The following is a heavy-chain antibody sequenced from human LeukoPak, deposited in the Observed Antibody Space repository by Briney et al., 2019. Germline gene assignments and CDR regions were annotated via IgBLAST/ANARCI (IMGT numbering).Heavy chain of an antibody. V-gene: IGHV3-21*01. CDR1: GFTFSNHD. D-gene: IGHD3-10*01. CDR3: VREGSGSTHYMDV. Sequence: GRSLRLSCATSGFTFSNHDMNWVRQAPGKGLEWVSSITGSSNSIDFADSVKGRFAISRDNAKNSLFLQMDSLRVEDTAVYYCVREGSGSTHYMDVWGKGTTVIVSS. CDR2: ITGSSNSI. J-gene: IGHJ6*03.